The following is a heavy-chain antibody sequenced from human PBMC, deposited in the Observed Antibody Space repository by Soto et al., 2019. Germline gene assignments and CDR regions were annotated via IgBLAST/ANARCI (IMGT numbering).Heavy chain of an antibody. V-gene: IGHV3-30-3*01. CDR3: ARDESQYSSGWWYFDY. J-gene: IGHJ4*02. Sequence: QVQLVESGGGVVQPGRSLRLSCAASGFTFSSYAMHWVRQAPGKGLEWVAVISYDGSNKYYADSVKGRFTISRDNSENTLYLQMNSLRAEDTAVYYCARDESQYSSGWWYFDYWGQGTLVTVSS. D-gene: IGHD6-19*01. CDR1: GFTFSSYA. CDR2: ISYDGSNK.